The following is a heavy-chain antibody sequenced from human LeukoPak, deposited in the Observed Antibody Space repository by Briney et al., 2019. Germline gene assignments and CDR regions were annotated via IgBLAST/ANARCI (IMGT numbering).Heavy chain of an antibody. Sequence: SETLSLTCAVYGGSFSGYYWSWIRQPPGQGLEWIGEINHIGSTNYNPSLKSRVTISVDTSKNQFSLKLSSVTAADTAVYYCARGDYMTMVRGAPRYYYGMDVWGQGTTVTVSS. CDR1: GGSFSGYY. D-gene: IGHD3-10*01. CDR3: ARGDYMTMVRGAPRYYYGMDV. V-gene: IGHV4-34*01. CDR2: INHIGST. J-gene: IGHJ6*02.